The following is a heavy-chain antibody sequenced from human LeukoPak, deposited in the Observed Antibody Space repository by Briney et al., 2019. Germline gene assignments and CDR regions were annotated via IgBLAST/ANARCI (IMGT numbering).Heavy chain of an antibody. CDR1: GGSINSYY. Sequence: SEILSLTCTVSGGSINSYYWSCIRQPPGKGLEWIGYIYYTGSTNYNPSLKSRVTISVDTSKSQFSLNLKSVTAADTAVYYCARGGGGWYFGYWGQGTLVTVSS. D-gene: IGHD2-15*01. V-gene: IGHV4-59*08. CDR2: IYYTGST. CDR3: ARGGGGWYFGY. J-gene: IGHJ4*02.